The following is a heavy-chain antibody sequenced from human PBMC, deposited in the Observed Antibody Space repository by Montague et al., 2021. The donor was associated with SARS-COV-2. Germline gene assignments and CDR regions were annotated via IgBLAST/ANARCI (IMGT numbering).Heavy chain of an antibody. CDR2: IYDSGST. D-gene: IGHD5-24*01. V-gene: IGHV4-59*11. Sequence: SETLSLTCTVSGGSISSHYWSWIRQPPGKGLEWIGYIYDSGSTNYNPSLKSRVTISVDTSKNQFPLKLSSVTAADTAVYYCSRVFRRWLQFDPYFDYWGQGTLVTVSS. CDR1: GGSISSHY. CDR3: SRVFRRWLQFDPYFDY. J-gene: IGHJ4*02.